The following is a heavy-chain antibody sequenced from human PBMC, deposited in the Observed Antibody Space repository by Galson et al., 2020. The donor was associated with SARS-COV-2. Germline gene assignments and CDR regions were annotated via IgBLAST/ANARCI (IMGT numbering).Heavy chain of an antibody. V-gene: IGHV3-33*01. Sequence: GGSLRLSCAASGFTFSSYGMHWVRQAPGKGLEWVAVIWYDGSNKYYADSVKGRFTISRDNSKNTLYLQMNSLRAEDTAVYYCARDGYYYDSSGYEYYYYGMDVWGQGTTVTVSS. CDR1: GFTFSSYG. J-gene: IGHJ6*02. D-gene: IGHD3-22*01. CDR2: IWYDGSNK. CDR3: ARDGYYYDSSGYEYYYYGMDV.